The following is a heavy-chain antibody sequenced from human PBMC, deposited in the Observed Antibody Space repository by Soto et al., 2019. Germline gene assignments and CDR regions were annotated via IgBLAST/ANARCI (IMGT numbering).Heavy chain of an antibody. D-gene: IGHD3-9*01. CDR2: INAGNGNT. CDR1: GYTFTSYA. CDR3: ARDTGTHYDISFQH. Sequence: QVQLVQSGAEVKKPGASVKVSCKASGYTFTSYAMHWVRQAPGQRLEWMGWINAGNGNTKYSQKFQGRVTITRDTSASTAYMELSSLRSEDTSVYYCARDTGTHYDISFQHWGQGTLVTVSS. J-gene: IGHJ1*01. V-gene: IGHV1-3*01.